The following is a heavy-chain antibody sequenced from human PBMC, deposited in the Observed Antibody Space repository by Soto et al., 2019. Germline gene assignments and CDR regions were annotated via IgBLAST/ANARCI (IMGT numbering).Heavy chain of an antibody. J-gene: IGHJ4*02. CDR1: GFPLSTYA. CDR3: AKVHGSGTYNNFPDY. Sequence: GGSLRLPCAAPGFPLSTYAISWVRQATGKGREWVSLISGSGVSTYYADSVKGRFTISSDNSRDTLYLQMNSLRAEDTAVYYCAKVHGSGTYNNFPDYWGQGTLVTVSS. V-gene: IGHV3-23*01. D-gene: IGHD3-10*01. CDR2: ISGSGVST.